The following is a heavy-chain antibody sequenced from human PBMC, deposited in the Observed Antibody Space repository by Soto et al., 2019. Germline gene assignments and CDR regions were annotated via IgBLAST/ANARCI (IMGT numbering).Heavy chain of an antibody. J-gene: IGHJ4*02. CDR1: GYTFTSYD. CDR3: ARGLRSLKGGYRYRWGFDY. CDR2: MNPNTGHT. D-gene: IGHD3-16*02. Sequence: QVQLVQSGAEVKKPGASVQVSCKPSGYTFTSYDIIWVRQATGQGLEWMGWMNPNTGHTGYAQNFHGRVTMTRDTXXSXAXXELNSLRAEDTAVYYCARGLRSLKGGYRYRWGFDYWGQGTLVIVSS. V-gene: IGHV1-8*01.